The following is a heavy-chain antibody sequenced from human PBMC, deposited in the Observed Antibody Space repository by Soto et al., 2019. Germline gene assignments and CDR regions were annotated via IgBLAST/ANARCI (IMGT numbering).Heavy chain of an antibody. V-gene: IGHV1-18*01. CDR1: GYTFTNYG. CDR2: ISDYNGNT. CDR3: AREGYYSGSGTYSPPRYYGMDV. J-gene: IGHJ6*02. Sequence: QVQLVQSGAEVKKPGASVKVSCKASGYTFTNYGITWVRQAPGQGLEWMGWISDYNGNTYYGKKFQGRVTMTTDTSTRTAYMELKSLRPEDTAVYYCAREGYYSGSGTYSPPRYYGMDVWGQGTTVTVSS. D-gene: IGHD3-10*01.